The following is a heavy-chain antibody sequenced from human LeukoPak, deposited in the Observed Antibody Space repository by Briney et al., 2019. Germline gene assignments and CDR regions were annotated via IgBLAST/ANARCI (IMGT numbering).Heavy chain of an antibody. V-gene: IGHV1-3*04. CDR2: INTGNDHT. CDR1: GYTFTSYD. D-gene: IGHD2-8*01. Sequence: ASVKVSCKASGYTFTSYDINWVRQATGQGLEWMGWINTGNDHTRYSPKFQGRVTVAMDTSATTAYMELNSLTSEDTAVYYCARKSTNAGGGFDYWGQGTLVAVSS. J-gene: IGHJ4*02. CDR3: ARKSTNAGGGFDY.